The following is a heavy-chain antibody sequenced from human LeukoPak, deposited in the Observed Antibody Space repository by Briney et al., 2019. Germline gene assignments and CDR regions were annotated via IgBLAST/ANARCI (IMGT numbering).Heavy chain of an antibody. CDR2: IYYSGST. Sequence: SETLSLTCTVPGGSISSYYWSWIRQTPGKGLEWIGYIYYSGSTNYNPSLKSRVTISVDTSKHQFSLKLGSVTAADTAVYYCARQPTTFRRYSSGWYYAFDIWGQGTMVTVSS. J-gene: IGHJ3*02. CDR1: GGSISSYY. CDR3: ARQPTTFRRYSSGWYYAFDI. V-gene: IGHV4-59*08. D-gene: IGHD6-19*01.